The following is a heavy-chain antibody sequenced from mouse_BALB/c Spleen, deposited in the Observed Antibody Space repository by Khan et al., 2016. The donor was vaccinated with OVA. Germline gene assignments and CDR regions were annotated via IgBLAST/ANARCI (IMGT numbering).Heavy chain of an antibody. J-gene: IGHJ3*01. CDR2: INPSTGYT. CDR3: AIHRTISAWLTY. CDR1: GYTFTSYW. Sequence: VQLLESGAELAKPGASVKMSCKASGYTFTSYWMHWVKQRPGQGLEWIGYINPSTGYTEYNQRFKDKATLTADKSSSTAYMQLSSLTSEESAVYYCAIHRTISAWLTYRGQGNLVTVS. V-gene: IGHV1-7*01. D-gene: IGHD1-1*02.